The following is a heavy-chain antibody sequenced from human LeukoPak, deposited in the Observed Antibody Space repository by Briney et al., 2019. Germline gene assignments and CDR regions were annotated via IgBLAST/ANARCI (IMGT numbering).Heavy chain of an antibody. V-gene: IGHV1-2*02. Sequence: ASVKVSCKASGYTFTGYYMHWVRQAPGQGLEWMGWINPNSGGTNYAQKFQGRVTMTRDTSISTAYMELSRLRSDDTAVYYCARADYYDSSGYFGDAFDIWGQGTMVTVSS. CDR1: GYTFTGYY. CDR3: ARADYYDSSGYFGDAFDI. CDR2: INPNSGGT. J-gene: IGHJ3*02. D-gene: IGHD3-22*01.